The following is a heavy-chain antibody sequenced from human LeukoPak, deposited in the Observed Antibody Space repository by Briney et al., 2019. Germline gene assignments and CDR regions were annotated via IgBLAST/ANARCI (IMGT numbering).Heavy chain of an antibody. CDR3: ARHLGGRTYPLDH. D-gene: IGHD3-16*01. V-gene: IGHV4-4*09. CDR2: IYSSGGT. J-gene: IGHJ4*02. Sequence: SETLSLTCTVSGGSVSNYYWSWFRQPPGKGLEWIAYIYSSGGTQYNPSLKSRVTISIDTSKDQFSLTLTSVTAADTAVYYCARHLGGRTYPLDHWGPGTLVTVSS. CDR1: GGSVSNYY.